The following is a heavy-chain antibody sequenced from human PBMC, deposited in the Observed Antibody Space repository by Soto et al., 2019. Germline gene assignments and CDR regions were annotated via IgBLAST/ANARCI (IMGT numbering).Heavy chain of an antibody. CDR1: GFTFSNYA. CDR2: ISGSGDST. CDR3: AKDLSGWFSDY. Sequence: PGGSLRLSCAASGFTFSNYAMSWVRQAPGKGLEWVSIISGSGDSTYYADSVKGRFTISRDNSRNTLYLEMNSLRADDTAVYYCAKDLSGWFSDYWGQGTLVTVSS. V-gene: IGHV3-23*01. D-gene: IGHD6-19*01. J-gene: IGHJ4*02.